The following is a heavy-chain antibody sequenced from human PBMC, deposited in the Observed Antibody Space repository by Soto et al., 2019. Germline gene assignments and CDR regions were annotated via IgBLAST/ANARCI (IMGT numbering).Heavy chain of an antibody. Sequence: ASVKVSCTASGYTFTSYAMHWVRQAPGQRLEWMGWINAGNGNTKYSQKFQGRVTITRDTSASTAYMELSSLRSEDTAVYYCARSLEWLGFDYWGQGTLVTVSS. V-gene: IGHV1-3*01. D-gene: IGHD3-3*01. J-gene: IGHJ4*02. CDR2: INAGNGNT. CDR3: ARSLEWLGFDY. CDR1: GYTFTSYA.